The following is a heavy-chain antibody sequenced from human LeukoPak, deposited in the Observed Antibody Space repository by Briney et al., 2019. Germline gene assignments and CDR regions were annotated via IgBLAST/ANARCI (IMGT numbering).Heavy chain of an antibody. V-gene: IGHV3-30-3*01. Sequence: GGSLGLSCAASGFTFSSYAMHWVRQAPGKGLEWVAIISYDGSNKYYADPVKGRFSISRDNSKNTLYLQMNSLRAEDTAVYYCARENYGDLYFDYWGQGTLVTVSS. D-gene: IGHD4-17*01. CDR1: GFTFSSYA. CDR2: ISYDGSNK. J-gene: IGHJ4*02. CDR3: ARENYGDLYFDY.